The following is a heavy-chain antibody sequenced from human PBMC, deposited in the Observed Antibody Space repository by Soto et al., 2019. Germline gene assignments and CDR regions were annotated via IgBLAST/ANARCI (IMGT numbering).Heavy chain of an antibody. CDR3: ARGETTVTTGEDYYYGMDV. V-gene: IGHV1-69*02. CDR2: IIPILGIA. Sequence: GASVKVSCKASGGTFSSYTISWVRQAPGQGLEWMGRIIPILGIANYAQKFQGRVTITADKSTSTAYMELSSLRSEDTAVYYCARGETTVTTGEDYYYGMDVWGQGTTVTVSS. CDR1: GGTFSSYT. J-gene: IGHJ6*02. D-gene: IGHD4-17*01.